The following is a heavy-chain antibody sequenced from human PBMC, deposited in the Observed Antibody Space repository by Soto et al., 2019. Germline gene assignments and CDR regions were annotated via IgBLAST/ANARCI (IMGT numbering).Heavy chain of an antibody. CDR3: ATVLRYFDPFDY. J-gene: IGHJ4*02. CDR1: GFTFSSYG. CDR2: IWYDGSNK. D-gene: IGHD3-9*01. Sequence: PGGSLRLSCSASGFTFSSYGMHWVRQAPGKGLEWVAVIWYDGSNKYYADSVKGRFTISRDNSKNTLYLQMNSLRAEDTAVYYCATVLRYFDPFDYWGQGTLVTVSS. V-gene: IGHV3-33*01.